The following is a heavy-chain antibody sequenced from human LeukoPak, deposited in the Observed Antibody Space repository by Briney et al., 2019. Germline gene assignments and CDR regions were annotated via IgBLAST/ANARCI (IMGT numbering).Heavy chain of an antibody. J-gene: IGHJ4*02. D-gene: IGHD3-3*01. V-gene: IGHV3-7*01. Sequence: GGSLRLSCAASGFTFSSYWMSWVRKAPGKGLEGVANIKQDGSEKYYVDSVKGRFTISRDNAKNSLYLQMNSLRAEDTAVYYCARDTPHGGVMAFDYWGQGTLVTVSS. CDR2: IKQDGSEK. CDR1: GFTFSSYW. CDR3: ARDTPHGGVMAFDY.